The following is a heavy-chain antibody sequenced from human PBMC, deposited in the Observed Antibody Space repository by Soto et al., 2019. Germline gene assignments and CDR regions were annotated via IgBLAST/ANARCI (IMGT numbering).Heavy chain of an antibody. CDR3: ARDGRDYYDSSGSKPYYFDY. CDR2: IYYSGST. Sequence: TLSRTCTVSGGSISSGNYYWSWIRQPPGKGLEWIGYIYYSGSTYYNPSLKSRVTISVDTSKSQFSLKLSSVTAADTAVYYCARDGRDYYDSSGSKPYYFDYWGQGTLVTVSS. CDR1: GGSISSGNYY. J-gene: IGHJ4*02. D-gene: IGHD3-22*01. V-gene: IGHV4-30-4*01.